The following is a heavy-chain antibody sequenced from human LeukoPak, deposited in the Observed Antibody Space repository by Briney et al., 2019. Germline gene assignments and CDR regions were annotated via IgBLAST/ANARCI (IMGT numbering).Heavy chain of an antibody. D-gene: IGHD3-22*01. CDR1: GGSISSSNYS. V-gene: IGHV4-39*01. CDR2: IYYSGRT. CDR3: ARRGYYDSSAYYHY. Sequence: KPSETLPLTCSVSGGSISSSNYSWGWIRQPPGKGLEWIGSIYYSGRTYYNPSLQSRVTISVDTSKNQFSLKLSSVTAADAAVYYCARRGYYDSSAYYHYWGQGALLTVSS. J-gene: IGHJ4*02.